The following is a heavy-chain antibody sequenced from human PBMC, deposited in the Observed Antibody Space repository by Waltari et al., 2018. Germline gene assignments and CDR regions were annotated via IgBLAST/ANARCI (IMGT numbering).Heavy chain of an antibody. CDR1: GGSISSHY. Sequence: QVQLQESGPGLVKPSETLSLTCTVSGGSISSHYWSWIRQPPGKGLEWIGYIYYSGSTNYNPSLKSRVTISVDTSKNQFSLKLSSVTAADTAVYYCARGDYSNTDHDYWGQGTLVTVSS. V-gene: IGHV4-59*11. D-gene: IGHD4-4*01. CDR2: IYYSGST. J-gene: IGHJ4*02. CDR3: ARGDYSNTDHDY.